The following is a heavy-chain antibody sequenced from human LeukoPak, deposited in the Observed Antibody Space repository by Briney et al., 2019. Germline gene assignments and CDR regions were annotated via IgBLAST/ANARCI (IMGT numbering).Heavy chain of an antibody. CDR1: GGSISSYY. Sequence: SETLSLTCTVSGGSISSYYWSWIRQPPGKGLEWIGYIYYSGSTNYNPSLKSRVTISVDTSKNQFSLKLSSVTASDTAVYYCARGDIGYDWLFDNWGRGPLGTVSS. D-gene: IGHD5-12*01. J-gene: IGHJ4*02. CDR3: ARGDIGYDWLFDN. CDR2: IYYSGST. V-gene: IGHV4-59*01.